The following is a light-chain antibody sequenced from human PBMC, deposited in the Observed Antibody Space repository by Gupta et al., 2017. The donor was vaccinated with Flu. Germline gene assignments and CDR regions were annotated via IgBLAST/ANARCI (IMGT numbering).Light chain of an antibody. CDR2: EVS. V-gene: IGLV2-14*01. CDR1: SSDVGNDKY. J-gene: IGLJ3*02. Sequence: SIAISCTGSSSDVGNDKYVFWYQRHPGKVPKLILYEVSGRPSGVSDRFSGSKSVNTASLTISGLQAEDEADYYCSSFTRSSTLLFGGGTKVTVL. CDR3: SSFTRSSTLL.